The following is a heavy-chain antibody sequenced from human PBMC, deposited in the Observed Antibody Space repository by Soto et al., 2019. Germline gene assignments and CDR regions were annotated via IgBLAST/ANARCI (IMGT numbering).Heavy chain of an antibody. CDR2: INHSGST. CDR1: GGSFSGYY. Sequence: QVQLQQWGAGLLKPSETLSLTCAVYGGSFSGYYWSWIRQPPGKGLECIGEINHSGSTNYNPSLKSPLTISGDTCKNQFSLKLSSVSAADTAVYYCARGGGYCSGGSCYWNDYWGQGTLVAVSS. J-gene: IGHJ4*02. CDR3: ARGGGYCSGGSCYWNDY. D-gene: IGHD2-15*01. V-gene: IGHV4-34*01.